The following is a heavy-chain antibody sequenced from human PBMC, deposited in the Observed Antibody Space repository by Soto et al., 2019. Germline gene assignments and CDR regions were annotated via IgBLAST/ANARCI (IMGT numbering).Heavy chain of an antibody. CDR2: IKQDGSEK. D-gene: IGHD3-16*01. Sequence: EVQLVESGGGLVQPGGSLRLSCAASGFTFSIYWMSWVRQAPGKGLEWVANIKQDGSEKDYVDSVKGRFTISRDNAKNSLYLQMNSLGAEDPAVYYCAKGGGLSLWGRGTLVTVSS. CDR3: AKGGGLSL. CDR1: GFTFSIYW. J-gene: IGHJ4*02. V-gene: IGHV3-7*05.